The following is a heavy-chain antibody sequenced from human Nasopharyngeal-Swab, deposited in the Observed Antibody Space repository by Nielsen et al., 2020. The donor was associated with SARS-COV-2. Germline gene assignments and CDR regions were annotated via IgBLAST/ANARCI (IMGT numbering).Heavy chain of an antibody. V-gene: IGHV4-30-4*01. CDR1: GGSISSSAHY. CDR3: ARGKTTIITQYYLEN. D-gene: IGHD4-11*01. Sequence: SETLSLTCTVSGGSISSSAHYWSWLLQTPGKGLEWLGFIYYKGNTYYNPSVKSRLTMSLDTSKNQFSLSLSSVTAADTAVYYCARGKTTIITQYYLENWGQGTLVTVSS. CDR2: IYYKGNT. J-gene: IGHJ4*02.